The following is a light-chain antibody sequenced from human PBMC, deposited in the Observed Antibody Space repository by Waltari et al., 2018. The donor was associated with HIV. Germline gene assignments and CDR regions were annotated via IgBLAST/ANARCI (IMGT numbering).Light chain of an antibody. CDR3: SSYTSSRTVV. Sequence: QSALTQPASVSGSPGQSITLSCTGASSDVGRYNYVPWYQHHPGKAPKLIIYDVSNRSSGVSNRFSGSKSGTTASLTISGLQAEDEADYYCSSYTSSRTVVFGGGTKLTVL. V-gene: IGLV2-14*03. CDR2: DVS. J-gene: IGLJ2*01. CDR1: SSDVGRYNY.